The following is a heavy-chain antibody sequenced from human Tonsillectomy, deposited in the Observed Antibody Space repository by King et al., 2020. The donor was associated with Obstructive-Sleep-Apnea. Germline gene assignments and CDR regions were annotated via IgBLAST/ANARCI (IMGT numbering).Heavy chain of an antibody. CDR2: ISYDGSNK. CDR1: GFTFSSYD. CDR3: AKEPLYSSGWTSYYYYYGMDV. V-gene: IGHV3-30*18. J-gene: IGHJ6*02. Sequence: QLVQSGGGVVQPGRSLRLSCAASGFTFSSYDMHWVRQAPGKGREVVAVISYDGSNKNYADSVKGRFTISRYNSKNTLYLQMNSLRAEDTAVYYCAKEPLYSSGWTSYYYYYGMDVWGQGTPVTVSS. D-gene: IGHD6-19*01.